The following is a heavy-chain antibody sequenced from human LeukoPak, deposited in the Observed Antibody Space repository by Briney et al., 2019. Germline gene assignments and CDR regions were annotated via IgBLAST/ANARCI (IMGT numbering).Heavy chain of an antibody. CDR2: ISSSGGST. D-gene: IGHD4-17*01. CDR1: GFTFSSYA. J-gene: IGHJ3*02. Sequence: GGSLRLSCAASGFTFSSYAMSWVRQAPGKGLEWVSAISSSGGSTYYADSVKGRFTISRDNSKNTLYLQMNSLRAEDTAVYYCAKNPGRLSGLMTTVTTFAFDIWGQGTMVTVSS. CDR3: AKNPGRLSGLMTTVTTFAFDI. V-gene: IGHV3-23*01.